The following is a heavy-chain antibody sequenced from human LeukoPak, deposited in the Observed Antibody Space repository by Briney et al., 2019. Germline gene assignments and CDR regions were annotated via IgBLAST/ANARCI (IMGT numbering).Heavy chain of an antibody. D-gene: IGHD6-13*01. CDR2: INPNSGGT. CDR1: GYTFTGYY. CDR3: ARTKERLRYSSSWELDY. J-gene: IGHJ4*02. Sequence: GASVKVSCKASGYTFTGYYMHWVRQAPGQGLEWMGWINPNSGGTNYAQKFQGRVTMTRDTSISTAYMELSRPRSDDTAVYYCARTKERLRYSSSWELDYWGQGTLVTVSS. V-gene: IGHV1-2*02.